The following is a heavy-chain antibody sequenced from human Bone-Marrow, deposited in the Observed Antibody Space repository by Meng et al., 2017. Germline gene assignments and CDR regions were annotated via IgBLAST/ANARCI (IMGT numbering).Heavy chain of an antibody. V-gene: IGHV4-38-2*02. Sequence: SETLSLTCTVSGYSISSGYYWGWLRQPPGKGLEWIGSIYHSGSTYYNPSLKSRVTISVDTSKNQFSLELSSVTAADTAVYYCDTYYYDSSGYYDAFDIWGQGTMVTVSS. CDR2: IYHSGST. J-gene: IGHJ3*02. D-gene: IGHD3-22*01. CDR3: DTYYYDSSGYYDAFDI. CDR1: GYSISSGYY.